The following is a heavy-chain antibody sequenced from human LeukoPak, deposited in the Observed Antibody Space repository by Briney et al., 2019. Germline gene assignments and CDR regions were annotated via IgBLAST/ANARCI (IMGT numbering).Heavy chain of an antibody. J-gene: IGHJ6*02. D-gene: IGHD3-3*02. CDR2: IYSGGST. CDR3: ARLASTRYYYYGMDV. Sequence: TGGSLRLSCAASGFTFSSNYMSWVRQAPGKGLEWVSVIYSGGSTYYADSVKGRFTISRDNTKNTPYLQMNSLRAEDTAVYYCARLASTRYYYYGMDVWGQGTTVTVSS. CDR1: GFTFSSNY. V-gene: IGHV3-66*04.